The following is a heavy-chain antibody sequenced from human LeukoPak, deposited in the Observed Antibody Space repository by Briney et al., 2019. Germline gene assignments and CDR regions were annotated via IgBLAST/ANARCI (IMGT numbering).Heavy chain of an antibody. Sequence: GGSLRLSCAASGFTFSSYWMSWVRQAPGKGLEWVANIKQDGSEKYYVDSVKGRFTVSRDNAKNSLYLQMNSLRAEDTAVYYCARGVGRYQGSHYYYYMDVWGKGTTVTVSS. CDR1: GFTFSSYW. D-gene: IGHD2-2*01. V-gene: IGHV3-7*01. CDR3: ARGVGRYQGSHYYYYMDV. J-gene: IGHJ6*03. CDR2: IKQDGSEK.